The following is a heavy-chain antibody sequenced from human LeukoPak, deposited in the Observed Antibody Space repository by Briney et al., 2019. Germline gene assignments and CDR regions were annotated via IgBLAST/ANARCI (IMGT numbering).Heavy chain of an antibody. J-gene: IGHJ4*02. D-gene: IGHD3-16*01. V-gene: IGHV3-43*02. Sequence: PGGSLRLSCAASGFTFSSYAMHWVRQAPGKGLEYVSSISNNGVSTYYANSVKGRFTISRDNSKNFLYLQMNSLTTEDTALYYCAKGLRHPRYWGQGTLVTVSS. CDR1: GFTFSSYA. CDR2: ISNNGVST. CDR3: AKGLRHPRY.